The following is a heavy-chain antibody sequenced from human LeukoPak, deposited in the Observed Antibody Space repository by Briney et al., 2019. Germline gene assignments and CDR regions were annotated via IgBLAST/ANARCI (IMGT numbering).Heavy chain of an antibody. D-gene: IGHD2/OR15-2a*01. CDR1: GFTFSNYA. Sequence: GGSLRLSCAASGFTFSNYALSWVRQAPGKGLEWVSTISASGGATYYADSVKGRFPISIDNSRNTLYLQMNSLRAEDTAVYYCANTSDRDGDFNGDYWGQGTLVTVSA. V-gene: IGHV3-23*01. CDR3: ANTSDRDGDFNGDY. CDR2: ISASGGAT. J-gene: IGHJ4*02.